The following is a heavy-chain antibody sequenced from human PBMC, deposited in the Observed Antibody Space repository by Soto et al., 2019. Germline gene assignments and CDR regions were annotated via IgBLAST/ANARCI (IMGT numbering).Heavy chain of an antibody. Sequence: SETLSLTCAVYGGSFSGYYWSWIRQPPGKGLEWIGEINHSGSTNYNPSLKSRVTISVDTSKNQFSLKLSSVTAADTAVYYCARTLYGVRVVDYWGQGTLVTVSS. J-gene: IGHJ4*02. CDR3: ARTLYGVRVVDY. CDR1: GGSFSGYY. V-gene: IGHV4-34*01. CDR2: INHSGST. D-gene: IGHD2-8*01.